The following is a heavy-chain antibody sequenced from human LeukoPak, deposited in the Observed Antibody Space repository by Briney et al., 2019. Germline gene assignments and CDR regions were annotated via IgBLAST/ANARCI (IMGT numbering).Heavy chain of an antibody. CDR1: EFIFSSHS. CDR3: AGHETREHTNSWEL. V-gene: IGHV3-21*01. D-gene: IGHD1-26*01. J-gene: IGHJ4*02. Sequence: GGSLRLSCAASEFIFSSHSMNWVRQTPGKGLEWVSSISGASEHILYADSMKGRFTISRDNARSSLFLQMNSLRAEDSAVYYGAGHETREHTNSWELWGQGTLVTVSS. CDR2: ISGASEHI.